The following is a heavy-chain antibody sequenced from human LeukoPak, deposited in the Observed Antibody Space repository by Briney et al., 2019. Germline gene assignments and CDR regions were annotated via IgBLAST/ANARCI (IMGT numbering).Heavy chain of an antibody. J-gene: IGHJ5*02. D-gene: IGHD3-10*01. V-gene: IGHV3-33*01. CDR2: IWYDGSNK. CDR1: GFTFSSYG. Sequence: GGSLRLSCAASGFTFSSYGMHWVRQAPGKGLEWVAVIWYDGSNKYYADSVKGRFTISRDNSKNTLYLQMNSLRAEDTAVYYCAREVSMVRRGNWFDPWGQGTLVTVSS. CDR3: AREVSMVRRGNWFDP.